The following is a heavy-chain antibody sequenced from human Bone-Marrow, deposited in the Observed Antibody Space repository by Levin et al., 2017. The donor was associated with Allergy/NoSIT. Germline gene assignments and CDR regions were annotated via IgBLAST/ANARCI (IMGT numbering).Heavy chain of an antibody. V-gene: IGHV3-49*04. CDR3: TRQRGVTYGDY. Sequence: GGSLRLSCAASRFSLGDFTMNWVRQVPGKGLEWVGLIRSRPYGETTEYAASVKGRFTISRDDSESIAYLQMNGLKVEDTAVYYCTRQRGVTYGDYWGQGTLVTVSS. J-gene: IGHJ4*02. D-gene: IGHD2-21*02. CDR1: RFSLGDFT. CDR2: IRSRPYGETT.